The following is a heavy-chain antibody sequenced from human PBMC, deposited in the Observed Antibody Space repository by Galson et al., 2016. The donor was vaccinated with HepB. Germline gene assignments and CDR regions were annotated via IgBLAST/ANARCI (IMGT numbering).Heavy chain of an antibody. D-gene: IGHD3-16*01. CDR2: IWFDGTNE. J-gene: IGHJ3*01. CDR1: GFTFSHYV. V-gene: IGHV3-33*06. CDR3: AKLLIDSGSFGNTWGLPDSFDF. Sequence: SLRLSCAASGFTFSHYVMHWVRQAPGKGLEWVSLIWFDGTNEYYADSVKGRFTISRDNSKNILYLQMDSLRAEDTAVYYCAKLLIDSGSFGNTWGLPDSFDFWAQGQWSPSLQ.